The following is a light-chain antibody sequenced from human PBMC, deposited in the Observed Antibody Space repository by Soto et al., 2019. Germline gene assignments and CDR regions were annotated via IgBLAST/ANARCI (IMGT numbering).Light chain of an antibody. V-gene: IGLV3-21*04. J-gene: IGLJ2*01. CDR3: QVWDSSSDHPRV. Sequence: SYELTQPPSVSVAPGKTARITCGGNNSGSKRVHWYQQKPGQAHVLVIYYDSDRPSGIPERFSGSNSENTANLTISRVEAGDEADYYCQVWDSSSDHPRVFGGGTKVTVL. CDR1: NSGSKR. CDR2: YDS.